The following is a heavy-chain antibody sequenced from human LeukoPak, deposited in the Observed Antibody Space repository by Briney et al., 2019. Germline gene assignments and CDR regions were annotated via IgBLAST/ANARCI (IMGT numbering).Heavy chain of an antibody. CDR2: INHSGST. D-gene: IGHD2-2*01. CDR3: ARGYCSSTSCYYYMDV. Sequence: SETLSLTCAVYGGSFSGYYWSWIHQPPGKGLEWIGEINHSGSTNYNPSLKSRVTISVDTSKNQFSLKLSSVTAADTAVYYCARGYCSSTSCYYYMDVWGKGTTVTVSS. CDR1: GGSFSGYY. J-gene: IGHJ6*03. V-gene: IGHV4-34*01.